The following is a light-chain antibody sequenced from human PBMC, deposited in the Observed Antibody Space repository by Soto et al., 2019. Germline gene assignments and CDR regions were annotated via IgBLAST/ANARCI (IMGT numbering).Light chain of an antibody. CDR2: GAF. CDR3: QQRNIWPPVT. V-gene: IGKV3-11*01. J-gene: IGKJ5*01. CDR1: PSVTNY. Sequence: EIVLTQSPATLSLSPGERATLSCRASPSVTNYLAWYQQKPGQPPRLLIYGAFNRAAGIPARFSGSGSGTDFPRTISSLEPEDSAVYYCQQRNIWPPVTFGQGTRLEIK.